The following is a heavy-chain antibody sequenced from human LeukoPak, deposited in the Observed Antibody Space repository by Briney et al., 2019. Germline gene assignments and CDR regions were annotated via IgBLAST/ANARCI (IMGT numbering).Heavy chain of an antibody. D-gene: IGHD2-15*01. V-gene: IGHV3-23*01. CDR3: AKSEMEVVVAASDY. CDR2: ISGSGGST. J-gene: IGHJ4*02. Sequence: GGSLRLSCAASGFTFSSYAMSWVRQAPGKGLEWVSAISGSGGSTYYADSVKGRFTVSRDNSKNTLYLQMNSLRAEDTAVYYCAKSEMEVVVAASDYWGQGTLVTVSS. CDR1: GFTFSSYA.